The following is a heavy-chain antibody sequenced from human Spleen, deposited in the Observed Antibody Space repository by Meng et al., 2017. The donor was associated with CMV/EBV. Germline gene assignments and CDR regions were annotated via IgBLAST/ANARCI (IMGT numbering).Heavy chain of an antibody. Sequence: GGSLRLSCAASRFNFNNYNMVWVRQAPGKGLEWVSSISSRSDFIYYADSLKGRFTISRDNAKNSLYLQMNSLRAEDTAVYYCARDGEAAGPIWGQGTMVTVSS. V-gene: IGHV3-21*01. J-gene: IGHJ3*02. CDR2: ISSRSDFI. CDR3: ARDGEAAGPI. D-gene: IGHD6-13*01. CDR1: RFNFNNYN.